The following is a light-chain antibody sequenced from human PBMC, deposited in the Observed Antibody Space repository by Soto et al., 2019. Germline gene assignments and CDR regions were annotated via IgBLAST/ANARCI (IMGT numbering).Light chain of an antibody. CDR1: QDISNY. CDR2: DAS. CDR3: QQRYSTPIT. Sequence: DLQMTQSPSSLSASVGDRVTITCQASQDISNYVSWYQKKPGKAPNLLIYDASRLQSGVHSRFSGSGGGTDFTLTISSLQPEECATDDGQQRYSTPITVGPGTKVEIK. V-gene: IGKV1-39*01. J-gene: IGKJ3*01.